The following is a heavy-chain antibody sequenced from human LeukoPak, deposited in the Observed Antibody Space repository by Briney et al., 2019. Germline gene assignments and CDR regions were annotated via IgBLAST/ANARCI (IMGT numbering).Heavy chain of an antibody. CDR3: ARVRQVGATPNWFDP. CDR2: INHSGST. V-gene: IGHV4-34*01. J-gene: IGHJ5*02. CDR1: GGSISNYY. Sequence: SETLSLTCSVSGGSISNYYWSWIRQPPGKGLEWIGEINHSGSTNYNPSLKSRVTISVDTSKNQFSLKLSSVTAADTAVYYCARVRQVGATPNWFDPWGQGTLVTVSS. D-gene: IGHD1-26*01.